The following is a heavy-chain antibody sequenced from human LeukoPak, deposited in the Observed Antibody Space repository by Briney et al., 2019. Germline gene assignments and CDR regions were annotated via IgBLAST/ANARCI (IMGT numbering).Heavy chain of an antibody. CDR2: INPNSGGT. Sequence: ASVKVSCKASGYTFTGYYMHWVRQAPGQGLEWMGWINPNSGGTNYAQKFQGRVTMTRDTSISTAYMELSRLRSDATAVYYCARYSGREYCGWLLASSFFDYWGQGTLVTVSS. CDR1: GYTFTGYY. D-gene: IGHD6-19*01. CDR3: ARYSGREYCGWLLASSFFDY. V-gene: IGHV1-2*02. J-gene: IGHJ4*02.